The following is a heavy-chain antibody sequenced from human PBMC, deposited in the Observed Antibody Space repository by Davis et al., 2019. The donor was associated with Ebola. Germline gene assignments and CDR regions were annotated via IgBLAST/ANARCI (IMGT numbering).Heavy chain of an antibody. CDR1: GFTFNKYP. D-gene: IGHD3-9*01. Sequence: GESLKISCAASGFTFNKYPMHWVRQAPGKGLEWVAVISFDGNNEFYADSVKGRFTISRDNARDSLYLQVDSLRVEDTAIYYCARDAFSLSRYDTEDHWGQGTLVTVSS. V-gene: IGHV3-30-3*01. CDR3: ARDAFSLSRYDTEDH. CDR2: ISFDGNNE. J-gene: IGHJ4*02.